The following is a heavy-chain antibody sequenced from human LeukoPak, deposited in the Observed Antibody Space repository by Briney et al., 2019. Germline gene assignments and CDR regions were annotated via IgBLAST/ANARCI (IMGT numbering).Heavy chain of an antibody. CDR2: IYSGGST. J-gene: IGHJ3*02. V-gene: IGHV3-53*01. CDR1: GFTVSSNY. Sequence: PGGSLRLSCAASGFTVSSNYMSWVRQAPGKGLEWVSVIYSGGSTYYADSVKGRFTISRDNSKNTLYLQMNSLRAEDTAVYYCARDLDVSTAWFPGAFDIWGQGTMVTVSS. D-gene: IGHD3/OR15-3a*01. CDR3: ARDLDVSTAWFPGAFDI.